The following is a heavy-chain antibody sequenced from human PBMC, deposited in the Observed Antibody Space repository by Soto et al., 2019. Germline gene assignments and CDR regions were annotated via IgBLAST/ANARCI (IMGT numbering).Heavy chain of an antibody. D-gene: IGHD5-18*01. Sequence: QVQLVQSGAEVKKPGASVKASCKASGYTFTSYGISWVRQAPGQGLEWMGWISAYNGNTNYAQKLQGRVTMTTDTSTSTAYMELRSLRSDDTAVYYCARAGRGYSYAGLAAHYYYYGMDVWGQGTTVTVSS. CDR1: GYTFTSYG. CDR2: ISAYNGNT. V-gene: IGHV1-18*04. CDR3: ARAGRGYSYAGLAAHYYYYGMDV. J-gene: IGHJ6*02.